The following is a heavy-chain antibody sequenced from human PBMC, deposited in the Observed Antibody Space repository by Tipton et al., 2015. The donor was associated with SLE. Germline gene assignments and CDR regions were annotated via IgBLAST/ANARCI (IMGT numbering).Heavy chain of an antibody. CDR1: GYSISSGYY. CDR2: IYHSGST. V-gene: IGHV4-38-2*02. D-gene: IGHD6-6*01. CDR3: ARWARSSSYMDV. J-gene: IGHJ6*02. Sequence: LRLSCTVSGYSISSGYYWGWIRQPPGKGLEWIGSIYHSGSTYYNPSLKSRVTISVDTSKNQLSLKLSSVTAADTAVYYCARWARSSSYMDVWGQGTTVTVSS.